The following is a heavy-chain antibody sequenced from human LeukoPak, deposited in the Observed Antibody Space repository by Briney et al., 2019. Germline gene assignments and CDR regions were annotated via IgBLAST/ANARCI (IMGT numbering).Heavy chain of an antibody. CDR1: GGFNTHYY. CDR3: ARPSTVTTSDI. J-gene: IGHJ3*02. Sequence: PSETLSLTCSVSGGFNTHYYWSWIRQPPGKGLEWIGYFYHSGSTNYNPSLKSRVTISVDTSKNHFSLKLSSVTAADTAVYYCARPSTVTTSDIWGQGTMVTVSS. CDR2: FYHSGST. V-gene: IGHV4-59*01. D-gene: IGHD4-11*01.